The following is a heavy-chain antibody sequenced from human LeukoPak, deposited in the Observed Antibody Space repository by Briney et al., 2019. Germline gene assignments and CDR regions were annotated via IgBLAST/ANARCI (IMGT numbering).Heavy chain of an antibody. CDR1: GFTFSSYS. V-gene: IGHV3-74*01. J-gene: IGHJ6*02. Sequence: GGSLRLSCAASGFTFSSYSMHWVRQAPGKGPMWVSRIKSDGSETSYADSVKGRFTISRDNARNTLYLQMNSLRPEDTAIYYCASDRVFYGLDVWGQGTTVTVSS. CDR3: ASDRVFYGLDV. CDR2: IKSDGSET.